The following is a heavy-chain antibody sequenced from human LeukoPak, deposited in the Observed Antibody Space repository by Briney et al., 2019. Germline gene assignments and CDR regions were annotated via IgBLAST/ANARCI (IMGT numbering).Heavy chain of an antibody. CDR3: ARHVEMATTFDY. J-gene: IGHJ4*02. CDR2: IDPSDSYN. D-gene: IGHD5-24*01. Sequence: GGPLNISCKGSGYRFNNYWISWVRQLPGKGLEWMGTIDPSDSYNKYSPSFHGHVTISADKSISTAYLQWSCLKASDTARYYCARHVEMATTFDYWGQGTLVTVSS. CDR1: GYRFNNYW. V-gene: IGHV5-10-1*01.